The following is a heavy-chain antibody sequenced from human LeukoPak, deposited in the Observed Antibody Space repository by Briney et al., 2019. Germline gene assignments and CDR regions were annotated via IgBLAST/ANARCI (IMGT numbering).Heavy chain of an antibody. Sequence: SVKVSCKASGYTFTSYGISWVRQAPGQGLEWMGWISAYNGNTNYAQKLQGRVTMTTDTSTSTAYMELRSLRSDDTAVYYCARDTNYYGSGSYYEGGFDPWGQGTLVTVSS. V-gene: IGHV1-18*01. J-gene: IGHJ5*02. D-gene: IGHD3-10*01. CDR3: ARDTNYYGSGSYYEGGFDP. CDR1: GYTFTSYG. CDR2: ISAYNGNT.